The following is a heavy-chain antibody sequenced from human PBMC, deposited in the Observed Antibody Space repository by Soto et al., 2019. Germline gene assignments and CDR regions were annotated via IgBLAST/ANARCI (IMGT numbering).Heavy chain of an antibody. J-gene: IGHJ4*02. CDR3: ARAPLYDSSGYYYLYFDY. CDR2: ISSSSSTI. V-gene: IGHV3-48*02. Sequence: GSLRLSCAASGFTFSSYSMNWVRQAPGRGLEWVSYISSSSSTIYYADSVKGRFTISRDNAKNSLYLQMNSLRDEDTAVYYCARAPLYDSSGYYYLYFDYWGQGTLVTVSS. CDR1: GFTFSSYS. D-gene: IGHD3-22*01.